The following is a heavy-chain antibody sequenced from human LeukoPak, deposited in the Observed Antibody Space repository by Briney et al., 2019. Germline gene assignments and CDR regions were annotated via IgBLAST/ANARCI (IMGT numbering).Heavy chain of an antibody. CDR2: IYRSGGT. J-gene: IGHJ4*02. CDR1: GGSISSGYYS. V-gene: IGHV4-30-2*01. Sequence: PSETLSLTCVVSGGSISSGYYSWSWIRQPPGKGLEWIGCIYRSGGTYYNPSLKSRVTISVDRPKNQFSLTLSSVTAADTAVYYCARARGGLLTSIWGQGTLVTVSS. D-gene: IGHD3-16*01. CDR3: ARARGGLLTSI.